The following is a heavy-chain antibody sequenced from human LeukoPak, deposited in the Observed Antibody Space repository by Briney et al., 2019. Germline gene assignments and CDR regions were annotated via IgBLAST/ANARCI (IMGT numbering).Heavy chain of an antibody. Sequence: WASVKVSCKASGGTFSSYAISWVRQAPGQGLEWMGGIIPIFGTANYAQKFQGRVTITTDESTSTAYMELSSLRSEDTAVYYCASRALEALTPTAYYYYMDVWGKGTTVTVSS. J-gene: IGHJ6*03. D-gene: IGHD1-1*01. CDR2: IIPIFGTA. V-gene: IGHV1-69*05. CDR3: ASRALEALTPTAYYYYMDV. CDR1: GGTFSSYA.